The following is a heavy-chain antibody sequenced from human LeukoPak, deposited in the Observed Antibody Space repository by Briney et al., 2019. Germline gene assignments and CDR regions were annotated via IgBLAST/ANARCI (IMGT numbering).Heavy chain of an antibody. V-gene: IGHV3-30*02. J-gene: IGHJ6*03. CDR3: ARDKVDIVVVPAKESDYKYYYFMDV. CDR2: IRYDGNNK. D-gene: IGHD2-2*01. CDR1: GFTFSDYS. Sequence: GGSLRLSCAASGFTFSDYSMHWVRQAPGKGLNWVAFIRYDGNNKYYADSVKGRFTISRDNSKNMLYLEMNSLSTEDTAVYYCARDKVDIVVVPAKESDYKYYYFMDVWGKGTTVTISS.